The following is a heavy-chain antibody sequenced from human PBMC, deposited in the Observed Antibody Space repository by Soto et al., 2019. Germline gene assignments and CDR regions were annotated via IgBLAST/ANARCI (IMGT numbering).Heavy chain of an antibody. CDR1: GFAFSSYA. J-gene: IGHJ4*02. V-gene: IGHV3-30*04. CDR3: TRDQPEMAFDH. Sequence: LRLSCAASGFAFSSYAMHWVRQAPGKGLEWVADIAYDGSNKYYADSVKGRFTISRDNSKNTLYLQMNSLRVEDTAVYYCTRDQPEMAFDHWGQGTLVTVSS. CDR2: IAYDGSNK.